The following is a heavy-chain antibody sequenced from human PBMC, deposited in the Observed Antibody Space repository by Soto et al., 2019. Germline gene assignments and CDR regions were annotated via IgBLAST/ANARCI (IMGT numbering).Heavy chain of an antibody. Sequence: SETLSLTCTVSGGTISSWYGSWIRQPPGKGLEWIGYIYYSGSTNCNPSLKSRVTISVDTSKNQFSLKLSSVTAADTAVYYCARRYGSAIDYWGQGTLVTVSS. J-gene: IGHJ4*02. D-gene: IGHD1-26*01. CDR1: GGTISSWY. CDR2: IYYSGST. CDR3: ARRYGSAIDY. V-gene: IGHV4-59*08.